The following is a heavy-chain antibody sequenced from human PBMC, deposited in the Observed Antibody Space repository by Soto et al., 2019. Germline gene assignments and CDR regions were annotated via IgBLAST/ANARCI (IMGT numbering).Heavy chain of an antibody. D-gene: IGHD6-13*01. V-gene: IGHV3-7*01. CDR1: GFTLSNYW. Sequence: WSLRLSCAASGFTLSNYWMSWVRQAPGKGLEWVANINQNGRDKYYVDSVKGRFTISRDNAKELLYLQMNSLRDEDTAVYYCAREPNTAVVNYGMEVWGQGTTV. CDR2: INQNGRDK. CDR3: AREPNTAVVNYGMEV. J-gene: IGHJ6*02.